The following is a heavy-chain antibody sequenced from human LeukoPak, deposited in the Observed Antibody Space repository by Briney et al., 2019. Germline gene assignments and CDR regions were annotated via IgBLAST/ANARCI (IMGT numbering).Heavy chain of an antibody. Sequence: ASVKVSCKASGYTFTSYGISWVRQAPGQGLEWMGWISTYDGNTNYAQELQGRVTTTTDTSTSTAYMELRSLRSDDTAVYYCARDRAAPGVDYMDVWGKGTTVTVSS. CDR2: ISTYDGNT. CDR3: ARDRAAPGVDYMDV. D-gene: IGHD7-27*01. CDR1: GYTFTSYG. J-gene: IGHJ6*03. V-gene: IGHV1-18*01.